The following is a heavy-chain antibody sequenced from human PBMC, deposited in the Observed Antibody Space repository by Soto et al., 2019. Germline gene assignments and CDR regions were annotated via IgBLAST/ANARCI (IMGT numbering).Heavy chain of an antibody. V-gene: IGHV3-23*01. CDR1: GFTFSSYA. CDR3: AKDLNTLPITMIVVVITSFDY. CDR2: ISGSGGST. Sequence: GGSLRLSCAASGFTFSSYAMSWVRQAPGKGLEWVSAISGSGGSTYYAASVKGRFTISRDNSKNTLYLQMNSLRAEDTAVYYCAKDLNTLPITMIVVVITSFDYWGQGTLVTVSS. D-gene: IGHD3-22*01. J-gene: IGHJ4*02.